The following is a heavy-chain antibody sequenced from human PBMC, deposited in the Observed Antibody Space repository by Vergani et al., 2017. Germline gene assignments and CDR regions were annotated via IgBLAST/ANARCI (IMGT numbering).Heavy chain of an antibody. CDR2: IYYCGST. CDR3: ARGRTPEMATIGHYFDY. D-gene: IGHD5-24*01. Sequence: QVQLQESGPGLVKPSETLSLTCTVSGGSISSYYWSWIRQPPGKGLEWIGYIYYCGSTKYNPSLKSRVTISVDTSKNQFSLKLSSVTAADTAVYYCARGRTPEMATIGHYFDYWGQGTLVTVSS. CDR1: GGSISSYY. J-gene: IGHJ4*02. V-gene: IGHV4-59*01.